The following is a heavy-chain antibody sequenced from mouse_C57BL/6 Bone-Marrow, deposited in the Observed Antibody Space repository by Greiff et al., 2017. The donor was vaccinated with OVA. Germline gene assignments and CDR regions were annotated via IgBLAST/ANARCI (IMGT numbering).Heavy chain of an antibody. V-gene: IGHV2-5*01. D-gene: IGHD1-1*01. Sequence: VKLMESGPGLVQPSQSLSITCTVSGFSLTSYGVHWVRQSPGKGLEWLGVIWRGGSTDYNAAFMSRLSITKDNSKSQVFFKMNSLQADDTAIYYCAKNISSYWYFDVWGTGTTVTVSS. CDR1: GFSLTSYG. CDR2: IWRGGST. J-gene: IGHJ1*03. CDR3: AKNISSYWYFDV.